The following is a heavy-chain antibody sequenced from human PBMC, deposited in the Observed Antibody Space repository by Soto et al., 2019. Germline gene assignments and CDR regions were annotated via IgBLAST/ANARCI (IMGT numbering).Heavy chain of an antibody. CDR1: GFSLTTSGAA. D-gene: IGHD2-21*01. J-gene: IGHJ4*02. CDR2: IYWDDDK. Sequence: QITLKESGPPLVKPTQTLTLTCMFSGFSLTTSGAAVAWIRQSPGKALEWLALIYWDDDKRYNPSLKSRLTITKDTSKNQVVLTMTNMDPVDTGTYYSAHRPVVVGAYYFDYWGQGTLVTVSS. V-gene: IGHV2-5*02. CDR3: AHRPVVVGAYYFDY.